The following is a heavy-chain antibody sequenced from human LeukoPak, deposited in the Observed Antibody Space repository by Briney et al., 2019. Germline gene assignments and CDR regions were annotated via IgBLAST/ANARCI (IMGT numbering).Heavy chain of an antibody. V-gene: IGHV3-30*18. CDR1: GFTFSSYG. CDR2: ISYDGSNK. Sequence: PSGRSLRLSCAASGFTFSSYGMHWARQAPGKGLEWVAVISYDGSNKYYADSVKGRFTISRDNSKNTLYLQMNSLRAEDTAVYYCAKPTDADSGYDLGGFDYWGQGTLVTVSS. CDR3: AKPTDADSGYDLGGFDY. J-gene: IGHJ4*02. D-gene: IGHD5-12*01.